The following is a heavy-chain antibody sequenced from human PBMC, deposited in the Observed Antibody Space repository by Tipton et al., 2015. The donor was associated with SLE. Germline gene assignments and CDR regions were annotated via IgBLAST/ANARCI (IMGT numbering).Heavy chain of an antibody. J-gene: IGHJ4*02. V-gene: IGHV3-11*05. CDR1: GFTFSDYA. Sequence: SLRLSCEAYGFTFSDYAMSWVRQAPGKGPEWVSGISVGRNSYTHYAESVKGRFTISRDNAKNSLYLQMNSLRAEDTALYYCAKEYSSSWYERYFDYWGQGTLVTVSS. D-gene: IGHD6-13*01. CDR2: ISVGRNSYT. CDR3: AKEYSSSWYERYFDY.